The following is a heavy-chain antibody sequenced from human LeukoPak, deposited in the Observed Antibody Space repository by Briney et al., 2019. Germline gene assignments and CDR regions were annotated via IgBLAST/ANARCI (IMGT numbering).Heavy chain of an antibody. D-gene: IGHD5-18*01. V-gene: IGHV3-30*04. CDR1: GFTFSSYA. CDR3: ARDPPRPYSYNYYYYYMDV. Sequence: GGSLRLSCAASGFTFSSYAMHWVRQAPGKVLEWLAVISYDGSNKYYADSVKGRFTISRDNSKNTLYLQMNSLRAEDTAVYYCARDPPRPYSYNYYYYYMDVWGKGTTVTVSS. CDR2: ISYDGSNK. J-gene: IGHJ6*03.